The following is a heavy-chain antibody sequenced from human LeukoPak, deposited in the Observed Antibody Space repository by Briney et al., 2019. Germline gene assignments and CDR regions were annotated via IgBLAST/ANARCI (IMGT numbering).Heavy chain of an antibody. J-gene: IGHJ5*02. CDR3: ARDYGDYDGGVWFDP. CDR2: IIPIFGTA. Sequence: SVKVSCKASGGTFSSYAISWVRQAPGQGLEWMGGIIPIFGTANYAQKFQGRVTITADESTSTAYMELSSLRSEDTAVYYCARDYGDYDGGVWFDPWGQGTLVTVSS. D-gene: IGHD4-17*01. CDR1: GGTFSSYA. V-gene: IGHV1-69*13.